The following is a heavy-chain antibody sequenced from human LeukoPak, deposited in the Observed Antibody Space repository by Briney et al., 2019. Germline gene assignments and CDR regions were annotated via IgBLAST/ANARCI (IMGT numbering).Heavy chain of an antibody. Sequence: SETLSLTCTVSGGSISSSSYYWGWIRQPPGKGLVWIGSIYYSGSTYYNPSLKSRVAISVDTSKNQFSLKLSSVTAADTAVYYCARGTKYYYDSSGYYYSYWGQGTLVTVSS. CDR2: IYYSGST. V-gene: IGHV4-39*07. D-gene: IGHD3-22*01. J-gene: IGHJ4*02. CDR1: GGSISSSSYY. CDR3: ARGTKYYYDSSGYYYSY.